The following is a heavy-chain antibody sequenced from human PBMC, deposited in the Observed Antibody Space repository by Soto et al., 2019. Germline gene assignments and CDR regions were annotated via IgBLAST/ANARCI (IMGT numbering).Heavy chain of an antibody. Sequence: SETLSLTCTVSGGSISSGDYYWSWIRQPPGKGLEWIGYIYYSGSTYYNPSLKSRVAISVNTSKNQFSLKRNSVTAADTAVYYCARELNYYDNRGPFDYWGEGTLVTVSS. CDR3: ARELNYYDNRGPFDY. D-gene: IGHD3-22*01. CDR1: GGSISSGDYY. V-gene: IGHV4-30-4*01. J-gene: IGHJ4*02. CDR2: IYYSGST.